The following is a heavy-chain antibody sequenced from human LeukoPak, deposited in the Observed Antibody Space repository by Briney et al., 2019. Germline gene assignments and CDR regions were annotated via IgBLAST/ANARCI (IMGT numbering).Heavy chain of an antibody. CDR2: MNPNSGNT. J-gene: IGHJ4*02. Sequence: ASVRVSCKASGYTFTNYDINWVRQASGQGLEWMGWMNPNSGNTGSAQKFQGRVTMTSNTSISTAYMELSSLRSEDTAVYYCARGLRREQQLLRAFDYWGQGTPVTVSS. D-gene: IGHD6-13*01. CDR1: GYTFTNYD. CDR3: ARGLRREQQLLRAFDY. V-gene: IGHV1-8*01.